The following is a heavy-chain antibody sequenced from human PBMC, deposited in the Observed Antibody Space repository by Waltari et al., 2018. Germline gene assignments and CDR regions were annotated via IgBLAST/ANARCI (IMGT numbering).Heavy chain of an antibody. J-gene: IGHJ4*02. V-gene: IGHV4-39*01. Sequence: QVRLQESGPGLVKISETLSLSCTVAGVSVSNSNYHWDWLRQIPGKGLEWIGTVDYSGTFYAKPALKCRVTMSVDRPRNQFSLQMTSLTAADTAIYSCARRLGSGSYYHNVLDSWGQGVLVNVSS. CDR3: ARRLGSGSYYHNVLDS. CDR2: VDYSGTF. CDR1: GVSVSNSNYH. D-gene: IGHD3-10*01.